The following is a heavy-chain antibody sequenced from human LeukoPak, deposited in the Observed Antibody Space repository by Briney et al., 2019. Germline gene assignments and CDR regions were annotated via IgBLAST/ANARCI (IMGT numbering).Heavy chain of an antibody. D-gene: IGHD3-3*01. CDR2: IKQDGSEK. Sequence: PGGSLRLSCAVSGFTFSSYWMTWVRQAPGKGLEWVANIKQDGSEKNYVDSVKGRFIISRDNAKNSLYLQMNSLRAEDTAVYYCARESYYDFCWGQGTLVTVSS. J-gene: IGHJ4*02. V-gene: IGHV3-7*01. CDR3: ARESYYDFC. CDR1: GFTFSSYW.